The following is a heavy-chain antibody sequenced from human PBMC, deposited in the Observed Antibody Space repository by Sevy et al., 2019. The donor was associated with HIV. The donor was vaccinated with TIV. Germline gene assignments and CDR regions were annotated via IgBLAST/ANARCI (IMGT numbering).Heavy chain of an antibody. D-gene: IGHD2-8*02. CDR3: ARLDTGDAFDI. CDR1: GGSISSSSYY. V-gene: IGHV4-39*01. CDR2: IYYSGST. Sequence: SETLSLTCTVSGGSISSSSYYWGWIRQPPGKGLEWIGSIYYSGSTYYNPSLKSRVTISVDTSKNQFSLKLSSVTAADTAVYYCARLDTGDAFDIWGQGTMVTVSS. J-gene: IGHJ3*02.